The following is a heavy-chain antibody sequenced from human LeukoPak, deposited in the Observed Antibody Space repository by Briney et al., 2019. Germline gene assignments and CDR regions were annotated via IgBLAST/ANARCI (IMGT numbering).Heavy chain of an antibody. CDR2: MNPNSGNT. D-gene: IGHD3-3*01. V-gene: IGHV1-8*01. Sequence: ASVKVSCKASGYTFTSYDINWVRQATGQGLEWMGWMNPNSGNTGYAQKFQGRVTMTRNTSVSTAYMELSSLRSEDTAVYYCAREGPGTIFGVVDPWGQGTLVTVSS. CDR1: GYTFTSYD. J-gene: IGHJ5*02. CDR3: AREGPGTIFGVVDP.